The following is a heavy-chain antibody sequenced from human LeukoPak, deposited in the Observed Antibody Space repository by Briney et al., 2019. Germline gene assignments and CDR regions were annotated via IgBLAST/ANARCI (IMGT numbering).Heavy chain of an antibody. V-gene: IGHV1-2*02. D-gene: IGHD3-22*01. CDR1: GYTFTGYY. CDR3: ARDSQYYYDSSGVIDI. CDR2: INPSSGGA. Sequence: ASVKVSCKASGYTFTGYYMHWVRQAPGQGLEWMGWINPSSGGANYAQKFQGRVTMTRDTSISAAYMELSRLRSDDTAVYYCARDSQYYYDSSGVIDIWGQGTMVTVSS. J-gene: IGHJ3*02.